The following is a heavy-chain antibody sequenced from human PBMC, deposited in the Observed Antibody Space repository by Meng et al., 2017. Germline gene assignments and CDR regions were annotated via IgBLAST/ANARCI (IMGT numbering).Heavy chain of an antibody. CDR3: ARDLTHDYGDYLQ. Sequence: GESLKISCAASGFTFSSYWMHWVRQAPGKGLVWVSRINSDGSSTSYADSVKGRFTISRDNAKNSLYLQMNSLRAEDTAVYYCARDLTHDYGDYLQWGQGTLVTVSS. J-gene: IGHJ4*02. D-gene: IGHD4-17*01. CDR2: INSDGSST. CDR1: GFTFSSYW. V-gene: IGHV3-74*01.